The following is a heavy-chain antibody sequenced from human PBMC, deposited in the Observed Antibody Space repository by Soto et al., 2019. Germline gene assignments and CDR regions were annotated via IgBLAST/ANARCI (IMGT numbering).Heavy chain of an antibody. D-gene: IGHD5-12*01. V-gene: IGHV4-59*08. J-gene: IGHJ6*03. CDR3: ARLGGYSGYDYHYYYYYMDV. Sequence: SETLSLTCTVSGGSISNYYWSWIRQPPGKGLEWIGYIYYSGSTNYNPSLKSRVTISVDTSKNQFSLKLSSVTAADTAVYYCARLGGYSGYDYHYYYYYMDVWGKGTTVTVSS. CDR1: GGSISNYY. CDR2: IYYSGST.